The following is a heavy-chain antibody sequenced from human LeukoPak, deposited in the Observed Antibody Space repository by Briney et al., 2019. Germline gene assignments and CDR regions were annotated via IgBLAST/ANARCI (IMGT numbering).Heavy chain of an antibody. V-gene: IGHV3-53*01. CDR1: GFTVSSNY. Sequence: GGSLRLSCAVSGFTVSSNYMSWVRQAPGKGLEGVSVLYSGGSTYYADSVRGRFTISRDNSKNTLYLQMNSLRAEDTAVYYCARDTGYNYGPVYWGQGTLVTVSS. D-gene: IGHD5-24*01. CDR2: LYSGGST. CDR3: ARDTGYNYGPVY. J-gene: IGHJ4*02.